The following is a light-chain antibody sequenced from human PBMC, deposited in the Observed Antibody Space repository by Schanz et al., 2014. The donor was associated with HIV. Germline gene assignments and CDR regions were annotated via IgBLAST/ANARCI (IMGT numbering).Light chain of an antibody. V-gene: IGLV1-44*01. CDR1: SSNIGSNT. CDR2: SNN. J-gene: IGLJ2*01. CDR3: QSYDSSLSGVV. Sequence: QSVLTQPPSASGPPGQRVTISCSGSSSNIGSNTVNWYQQLPGTAPKLLIYSNNQRPSGVPDRFSGSKSGTSASLAITGLQAEDEADYYCQSYDSSLSGVVFGGGTKLTVL.